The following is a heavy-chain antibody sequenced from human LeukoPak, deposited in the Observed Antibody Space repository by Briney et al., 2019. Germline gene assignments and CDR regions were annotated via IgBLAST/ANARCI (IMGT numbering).Heavy chain of an antibody. V-gene: IGHV3-11*01. D-gene: IGHD2-8*02. J-gene: IGHJ4*02. Sequence: AETLRLSCVVSGFRFSDYYMNWIRQTPGKRLELISYISGSSDAIYYTGSVNGRVTISRDNAKNSLYLQLDSLSAEDTAVYYCASLYGSTGFCFDYWGQGALVTVSS. CDR3: ASLYGSTGFCFDY. CDR1: GFRFSDYY. CDR2: ISGSSDAI.